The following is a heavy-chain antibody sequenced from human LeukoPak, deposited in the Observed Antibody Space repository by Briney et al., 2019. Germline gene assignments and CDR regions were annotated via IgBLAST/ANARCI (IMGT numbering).Heavy chain of an antibody. J-gene: IGHJ4*02. V-gene: IGHV1-69*05. D-gene: IGHD3-22*01. CDR2: IIPIFGTA. Sequence: SVKVSCKASGGTFSSYAISWVRQAPGQGLEWMGRIIPIFGTANYAQKFQGRVTITTDESTSTAYMELSSLRSEDTAAYYCARDHYYDSSGYYYVTPSVFDYWGQGTLVTVSS. CDR1: GGTFSSYA. CDR3: ARDHYYDSSGYYYVTPSVFDY.